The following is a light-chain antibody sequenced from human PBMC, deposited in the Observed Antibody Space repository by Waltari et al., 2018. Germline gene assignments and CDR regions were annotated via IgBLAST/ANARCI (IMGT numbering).Light chain of an antibody. CDR3: QTGGHGTWV. CDR2: VNSDGTH. Sequence: QLVLTQSPSASASLGASVKLTCPPSSGHSSNVIAWLQQQPEKGPRFLMKVNSDGTHSKGDEIPDRFSGSSSGAERYLTISSLQSEDEADYYCQTGGHGTWVFGGGTKLTVL. V-gene: IGLV4-69*01. CDR1: SGHSSNV. J-gene: IGLJ3*02.